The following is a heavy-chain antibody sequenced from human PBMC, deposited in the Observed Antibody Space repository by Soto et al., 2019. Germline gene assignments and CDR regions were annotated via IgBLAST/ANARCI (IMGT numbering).Heavy chain of an antibody. Sequence: ASVKVSCKASGYTFTSYAMHWVRQAPGQRLEWMGWINAGNGNTKYSQKFQGRVTITRDTSASTAYMELSSLRSEDTAVYYCARGDDFWGGMDVWGQGTTVTVSS. V-gene: IGHV1-3*01. D-gene: IGHD3-3*01. CDR1: GYTFTSYA. CDR2: INAGNGNT. J-gene: IGHJ6*02. CDR3: ARGDDFWGGMDV.